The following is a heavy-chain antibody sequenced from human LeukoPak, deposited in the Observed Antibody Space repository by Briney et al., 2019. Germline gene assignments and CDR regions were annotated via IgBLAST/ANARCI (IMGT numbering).Heavy chain of an antibody. V-gene: IGHV3-21*01. D-gene: IGHD5-18*01. Sequence: GGSLRLSCAASGFTFSSYSMNWVRQAPGKGLEWVSSISSSSSYIYYADSVKGRFTISRDNTKNSLYLQMNSLRAEDTAAYYCARSGYDYYYYYGMDVWGQGTTVTVSS. CDR2: ISSSSSYI. J-gene: IGHJ6*02. CDR1: GFTFSSYS. CDR3: ARSGYDYYYYYGMDV.